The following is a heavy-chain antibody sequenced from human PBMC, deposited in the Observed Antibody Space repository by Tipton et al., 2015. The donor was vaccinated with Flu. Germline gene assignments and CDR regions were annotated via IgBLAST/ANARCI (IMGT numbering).Heavy chain of an antibody. D-gene: IGHD3-10*01. CDR2: INSDGSST. J-gene: IGHJ6*02. Sequence: GSLRLSCAASGFTFSSYWMHWVRQAPGKGLVWVSRINSDGSSTSYADSVKGRFTISRDNAKNTLYLQMNSLRAEDTAVYYCARGGGSGSYRYGMDVWGQGTTVTVSS. CDR3: ARGGGSGSYRYGMDV. CDR1: GFTFSSYW. V-gene: IGHV3-74*01.